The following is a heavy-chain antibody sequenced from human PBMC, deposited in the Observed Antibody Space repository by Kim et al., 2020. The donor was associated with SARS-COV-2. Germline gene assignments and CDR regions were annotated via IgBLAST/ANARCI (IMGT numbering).Heavy chain of an antibody. Sequence: GGSLRLSCAASGFTFSSYEMNWVRQAPGMGLEWVSYISSSGTTIYYADSVKGRFTISRDNAKNSLYLQMNSLRAEDTAVYYCAREGWGFDYWGQGTLVTVSS. CDR1: GFTFSSYE. V-gene: IGHV3-48*03. J-gene: IGHJ4*02. CDR3: AREGWGFDY. CDR2: ISSSGTTI. D-gene: IGHD7-27*01.